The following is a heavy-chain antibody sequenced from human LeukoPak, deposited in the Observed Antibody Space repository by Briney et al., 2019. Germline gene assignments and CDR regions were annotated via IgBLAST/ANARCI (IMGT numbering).Heavy chain of an antibody. CDR3: ARPYSSGWYGAFDI. CDR1: GGSISSYY. CDR2: IYSSGST. Sequence: PSETLSLTCTVSGGSISSYYWSWIRQPPGKGLEWIGCIYSSGSTNYNPSLKSRVTISVDTSKNQFSLKLNSVTAADTAVYYCARPYSSGWYGAFDIWGQGTMVTVSS. V-gene: IGHV4-59*08. J-gene: IGHJ3*02. D-gene: IGHD6-19*01.